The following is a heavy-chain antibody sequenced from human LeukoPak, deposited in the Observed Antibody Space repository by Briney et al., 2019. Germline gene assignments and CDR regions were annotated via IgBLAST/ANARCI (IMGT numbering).Heavy chain of an antibody. Sequence: PSQTLSLTCTASGGSVSSGGYYWNWIRQHPGKGLEWIGYIYYSGSTYYNPSLKSRVTISVDTSKNQFSLKLRSVTAADTAVYYCARGGALWGRLGYYYYYMDVWGKGTTVTVSS. V-gene: IGHV4-31*03. D-gene: IGHD7-27*01. J-gene: IGHJ6*03. CDR3: ARGGALWGRLGYYYYYMDV. CDR1: GGSVSSGGYY. CDR2: IYYSGST.